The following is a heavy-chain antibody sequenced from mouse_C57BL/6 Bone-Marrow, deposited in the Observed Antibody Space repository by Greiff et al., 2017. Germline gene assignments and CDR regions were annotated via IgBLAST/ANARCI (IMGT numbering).Heavy chain of an antibody. CDR2: IYPRSGNT. CDR1: GYNFTSYG. CDR3: ARGYYDSSPFYYAIDY. V-gene: IGHV1-81*01. Sequence: VQLQQSGAELARPGASVKLSCKASGYNFTSYGIRWVKQRTGQGLEWIGEIYPRSGNTYYNAKFKGKATLTADKSSSTAYMERRSLTSEDSAFYFCARGYYDSSPFYYAIDYWGQGTSVTVSS. D-gene: IGHD1-1*01. J-gene: IGHJ4*01.